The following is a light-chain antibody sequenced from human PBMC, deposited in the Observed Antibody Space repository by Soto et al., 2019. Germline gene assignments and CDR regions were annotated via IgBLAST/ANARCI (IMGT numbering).Light chain of an antibody. V-gene: IGKV1-5*01. Sequence: DTLMTQSPSTLSASVGDRVTITCRASQSISSWVAWYQQKPGKAPKLLFYDASSMARVVPSRSSGSGCGTECTLTISRLQPNDFATYYCQHYKSYSEAVGQVTKVDSK. CDR3: QHYKSYSEA. CDR2: DAS. CDR1: QSISSW. J-gene: IGKJ1*01.